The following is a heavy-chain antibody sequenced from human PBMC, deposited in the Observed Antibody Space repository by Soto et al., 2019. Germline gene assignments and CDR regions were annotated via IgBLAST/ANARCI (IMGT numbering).Heavy chain of an antibody. Sequence: GGSLRLSCAASGFTFSSYAMSWVRQAPGKGLEWVSAISGSGGSTYYADSVKGRFTISRDNSKNTLYLQMNSLRAEDTAVYYCTKGAGNPPANYDFWSGPPDNNYYYYYGMDVWGQGTTVTVSS. CDR3: TKGAGNPPANYDFWSGPPDNNYYYYYGMDV. D-gene: IGHD3-3*01. CDR2: ISGSGGST. CDR1: GFTFSSYA. V-gene: IGHV3-23*01. J-gene: IGHJ6*02.